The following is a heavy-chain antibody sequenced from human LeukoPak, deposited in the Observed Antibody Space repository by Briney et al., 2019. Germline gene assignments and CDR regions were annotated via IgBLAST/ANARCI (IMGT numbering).Heavy chain of an antibody. J-gene: IGHJ3*02. CDR3: AKDLDTVVVADAFGI. D-gene: IGHD2-15*01. CDR2: FSSSSSST. V-gene: IGHV3-23*01. Sequence: SGGSLRLSCAASGFTFSNYAMSWVRQAPGKGLEWVSSFSSSSSSTYYADSVRGRFTISRDNSKNMLYLQMNSLRAEDTAVYYCAKDLDTVVVADAFGIWGQGTMVTVSS. CDR1: GFTFSNYA.